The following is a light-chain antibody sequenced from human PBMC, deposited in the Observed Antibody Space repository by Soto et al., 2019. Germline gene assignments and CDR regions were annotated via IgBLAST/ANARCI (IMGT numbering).Light chain of an antibody. CDR2: GAS. CDR3: QQYGSSAWT. V-gene: IGKV3-20*01. J-gene: IGKJ1*01. CDR1: QSVSSTY. Sequence: ELVLTQSPGTLSLSPGERATLSCRASQSVSSTYLAWYQQKPGQAPRLLIYGASSRATGIPDRFSGRGSGTDFTRTISRLEPEDFAVYYCQQYGSSAWTFGQGTKVEIK.